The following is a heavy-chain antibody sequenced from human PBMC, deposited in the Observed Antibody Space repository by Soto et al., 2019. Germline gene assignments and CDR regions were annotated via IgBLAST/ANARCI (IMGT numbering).Heavy chain of an antibody. Sequence: GSLRLSCAASGFNFSDHYMSWIRQSPGKGLEWVSYISSTSSYTNYADSVKGRFTISRDNAKNSLYLQMNSLRAEDTAVYYCAREAYDSSGHVDYWGQGTLVTVSS. D-gene: IGHD3-22*01. CDR2: ISSTSSYT. J-gene: IGHJ4*02. CDR1: GFNFSDHY. CDR3: AREAYDSSGHVDY. V-gene: IGHV3-11*06.